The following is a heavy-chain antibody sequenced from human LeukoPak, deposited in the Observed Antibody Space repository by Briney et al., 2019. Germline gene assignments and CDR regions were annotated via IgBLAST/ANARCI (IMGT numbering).Heavy chain of an antibody. CDR2: FDPEDGET. V-gene: IGHV1-24*01. Sequence: GASVKVSCKVSGYTLTELSMHWVRQAPGKGLEWMGGFDPEDGETIYAQKFQGRVTMTEDTSTGTAYMELSSLRSEDTAVYYCATAPPLYYYGSGSYRGFDIWGQGTMVTVSS. J-gene: IGHJ3*02. CDR3: ATAPPLYYYGSGSYRGFDI. D-gene: IGHD3-10*01. CDR1: GYTLTELS.